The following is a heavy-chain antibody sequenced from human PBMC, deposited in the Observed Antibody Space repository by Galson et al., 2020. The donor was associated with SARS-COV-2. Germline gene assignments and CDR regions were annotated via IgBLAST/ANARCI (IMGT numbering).Heavy chain of an antibody. CDR2: ISWNSGSI. D-gene: IGHD2-21*02. CDR3: AKVPYGGNFFDY. Sequence: SLKISCAASGFTFDDYAMHWVRQAPGKGLEWVSGISWNSGSIGYADSVKGRFTISRDNAKNSLYLQMNSLRAEDTALYYCAKVPYGGNFFDYWGQGTLVTVSS. J-gene: IGHJ4*02. V-gene: IGHV3-9*01. CDR1: GFTFDDYA.